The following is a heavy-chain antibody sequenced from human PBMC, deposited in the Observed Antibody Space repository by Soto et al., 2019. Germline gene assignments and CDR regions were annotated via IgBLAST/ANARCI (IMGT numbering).Heavy chain of an antibody. Sequence: PSETLSLTCTVSGGSISSSSYYWGWIRQPPGKGLEWIGSIYYSGSTYYNPSLKSRVTISVDTSKNQFSLKLSSVTAADTAVYYCARHRGSGPVYYFDYWGQGTLVTVS. CDR3: ARHRGSGPVYYFDY. CDR1: GGSISSSSYY. V-gene: IGHV4-39*01. D-gene: IGHD6-19*01. CDR2: IYYSGST. J-gene: IGHJ4*02.